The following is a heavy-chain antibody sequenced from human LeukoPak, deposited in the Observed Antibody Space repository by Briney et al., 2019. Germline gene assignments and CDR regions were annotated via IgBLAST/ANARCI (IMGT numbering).Heavy chain of an antibody. CDR1: GFTFSNYG. CDR2: IWYDGSNK. CDR3: ARDGIVATTLDY. Sequence: GGSLRLSCAASGFTFSNYGMHWVRHAPGKGLEWVAVIWYDGSNKYYADSVKGRFTISRDNSKNTLYLQMNSLRAEDTAVYYCARDGIVATTLDYWGQGTLVTVS. J-gene: IGHJ4*02. D-gene: IGHD5-12*01. V-gene: IGHV3-33*01.